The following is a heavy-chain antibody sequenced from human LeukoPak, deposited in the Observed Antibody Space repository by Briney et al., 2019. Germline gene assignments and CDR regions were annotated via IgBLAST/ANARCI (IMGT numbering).Heavy chain of an antibody. CDR2: IYYSGST. CDR3: ARVPRGCSSTSCYRGAFDI. D-gene: IGHD2-2*01. CDR1: GGSISSYY. J-gene: IGHJ3*02. V-gene: IGHV4-59*01. Sequence: PSETLSLTCTVSGGSISSYYWSWIRQPPGKGLEWIGYIYYSGSTNYNPSLKSRVTISVDTSKNQFSLKLSSVTAADMAVYYCARVPRGCSSTSCYRGAFDIWGQGTMVTVSS.